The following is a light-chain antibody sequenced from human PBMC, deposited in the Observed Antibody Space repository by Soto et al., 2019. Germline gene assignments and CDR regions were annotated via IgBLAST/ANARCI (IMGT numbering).Light chain of an antibody. J-gene: IGKJ1*01. CDR1: QSVSSSY. Sequence: EIVLTQSPGTLSLSPGERATLSCSASQSVSSSYLAWYQQKPGQAPRLLIYGASSRATGIPDRFSGSGSGTDFTITISRLEPEDFAVYYCQQYGSSPRTFGQGTKVDI. CDR2: GAS. V-gene: IGKV3-20*01. CDR3: QQYGSSPRT.